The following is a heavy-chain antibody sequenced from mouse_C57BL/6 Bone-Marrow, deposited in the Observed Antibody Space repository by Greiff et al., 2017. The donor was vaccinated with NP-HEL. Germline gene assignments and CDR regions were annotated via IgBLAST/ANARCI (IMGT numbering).Heavy chain of an antibody. CDR1: GYTFTSYW. V-gene: IGHV1-55*01. Sequence: QVQLKQPGAELVKPGASVKMSCKASGYTFTSYWITWVKQRPGQGLEWIGDIYPGSGSTNYNEKFKSKATLTVDTSSSTAYMQLSSLTSEDSAVYYCARDGIGVYYYAMDYWGQGTSVTVSS. D-gene: IGHD1-1*01. J-gene: IGHJ4*01. CDR3: ARDGIGVYYYAMDY. CDR2: IYPGSGST.